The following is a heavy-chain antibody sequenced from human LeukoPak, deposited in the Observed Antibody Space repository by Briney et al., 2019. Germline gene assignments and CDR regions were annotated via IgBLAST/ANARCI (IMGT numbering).Heavy chain of an antibody. CDR3: ARVVSSSWYLDWFDP. D-gene: IGHD6-13*01. J-gene: IGHJ5*02. Sequence: ASVKVSCKAFGGTFSSYAISWVRQAPGQGLEWMGGIIPIFGTANYAQKFQGRVTITTDESTSTAYMELSSLRSEDTAVYYCARVVSSSWYLDWFDPWGQGTLVTVSS. V-gene: IGHV1-69*05. CDR1: GGTFSSYA. CDR2: IIPIFGTA.